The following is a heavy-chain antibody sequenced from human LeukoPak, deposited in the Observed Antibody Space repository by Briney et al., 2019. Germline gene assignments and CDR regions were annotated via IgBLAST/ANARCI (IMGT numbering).Heavy chain of an antibody. J-gene: IGHJ6*03. D-gene: IGHD4-17*01. Sequence: PSETLSLTCAVYGGSFSGYYWSWIRRPPGKGLEWIGEINHSGSTNYNPSLKSRVTISVDTSKNQFSLKLSSVTAADTAVYYCARDYGDFHYYMDVWGKGTTVTISS. CDR3: ARDYGDFHYYMDV. CDR1: GGSFSGYY. V-gene: IGHV4-34*01. CDR2: INHSGST.